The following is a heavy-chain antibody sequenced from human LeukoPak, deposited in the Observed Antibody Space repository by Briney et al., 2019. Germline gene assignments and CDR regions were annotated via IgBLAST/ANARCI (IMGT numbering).Heavy chain of an antibody. V-gene: IGHV4-38-2*02. CDR3: ARDRRGGYCSSTSCDRVYRAFDI. CDR2: IYHSGST. CDR1: GYSISSGYY. Sequence: SETLSLTCTVSGYSISSGYYWGWIRQPSGKGLEWIGSIYHSGSTYYNPSLKSRVTISVDTSKNQFSLKLSSVTAADTAVYYCARDRRGGYCSSTSCDRVYRAFDIWGQGTMVTVSS. J-gene: IGHJ3*02. D-gene: IGHD2-2*01.